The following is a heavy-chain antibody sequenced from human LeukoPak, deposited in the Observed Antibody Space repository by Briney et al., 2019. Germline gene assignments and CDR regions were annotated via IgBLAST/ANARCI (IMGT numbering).Heavy chain of an antibody. Sequence: GGSLRLSCAASGFIFSSHGMNWVRQAPGKGLEWVSGISPSGDITYYADSVKGRFTISRDNSKNTVYLQMDSLRFEDAAVYYCAQDLAYIRFDNWDQGTLVTVSS. D-gene: IGHD1-1*01. V-gene: IGHV3-23*01. CDR2: ISPSGDIT. CDR3: AQDLAYIRFDN. CDR1: GFIFSSHG. J-gene: IGHJ4*02.